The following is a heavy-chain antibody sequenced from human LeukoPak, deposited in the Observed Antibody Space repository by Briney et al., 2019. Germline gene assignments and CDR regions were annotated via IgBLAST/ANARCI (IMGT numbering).Heavy chain of an antibody. CDR1: GGSISSGGYY. J-gene: IGHJ4*02. Sequence: SETLSLTCTVSGGSISSGGYYWSWIRQPPGKGLEGIGYIYHSGSTYYNPSLKSRVTISVDRSKNQFSLKLSSVTAADTAVYYCAGLVPIVVLPAAPRGYFDYWGQGTLVTVSS. CDR3: AGLVPIVVLPAAPRGYFDY. CDR2: IYHSGST. D-gene: IGHD2-2*01. V-gene: IGHV4-30-2*01.